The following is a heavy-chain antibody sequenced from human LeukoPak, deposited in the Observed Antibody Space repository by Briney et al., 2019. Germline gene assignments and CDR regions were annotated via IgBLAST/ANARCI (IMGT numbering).Heavy chain of an antibody. V-gene: IGHV1-46*01. Sequence: ASVKVSCKASGYSFTSYNMHWVRQAPGQGLEWMGIINPSGGGTTYAQKFQGRVTMTRDTSTSTVYMELSSLRSEDTAVYYCARVVDGDYSYYFDYWGQGTLVTVS. J-gene: IGHJ4*02. D-gene: IGHD4-17*01. CDR2: INPSGGGT. CDR3: ARVVDGDYSYYFDY. CDR1: GYSFTSYN.